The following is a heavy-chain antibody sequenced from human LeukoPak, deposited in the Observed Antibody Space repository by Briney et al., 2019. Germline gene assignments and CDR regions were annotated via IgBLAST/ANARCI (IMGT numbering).Heavy chain of an antibody. Sequence: SETLSLTCAVYGGSFSGYYWSWIRQPPGKGLEWIGEINHSGSTNYNPSLKSRVTISVDTSKNQFSLKLSSVTAADTAVYCCARSGQLVHNWFDPWGQGTLVTVSS. J-gene: IGHJ5*02. D-gene: IGHD6-13*01. CDR3: ARSGQLVHNWFDP. CDR2: INHSGST. V-gene: IGHV4-34*01. CDR1: GGSFSGYY.